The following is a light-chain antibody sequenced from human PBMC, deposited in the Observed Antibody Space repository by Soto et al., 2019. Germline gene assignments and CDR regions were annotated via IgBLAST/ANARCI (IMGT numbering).Light chain of an antibody. V-gene: IGKV3-20*01. Sequence: LVLTQSPGTLSLSPGEGATLSCRASQRMSSNYLAWYQQKPGQAPRLLIYGTSNRATGIPDRFSGSGSGTDFTLTISRLEPEDCAVYYYQQYGTLPPRYTFGQGTKLEIK. J-gene: IGKJ2*01. CDR3: QQYGTLPPRYT. CDR2: GTS. CDR1: QRMSSNY.